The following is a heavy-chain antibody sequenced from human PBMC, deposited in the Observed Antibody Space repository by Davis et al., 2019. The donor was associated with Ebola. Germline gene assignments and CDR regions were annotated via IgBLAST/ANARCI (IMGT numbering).Heavy chain of an antibody. J-gene: IGHJ4*02. CDR1: GGPISSYY. V-gene: IGHV4-59*12. Sequence: MPSDPLSPTCTLPGGPISSYYWSWIRQPPGKGLEWIGNTYHSGSTYYNPSLKSRVTISVDTSKNQVSLKLSSVTAADTAVYYCARDSMITGAGLFDYWGQGTLVTVSS. CDR3: ARDSMITGAGLFDY. D-gene: IGHD1-20*01. CDR2: TYHSGST.